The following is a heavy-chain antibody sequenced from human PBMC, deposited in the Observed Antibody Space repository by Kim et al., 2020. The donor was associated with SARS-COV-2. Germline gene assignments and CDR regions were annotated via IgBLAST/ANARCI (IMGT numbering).Heavy chain of an antibody. CDR3: ARGQKGDSSSWYVWYYYYGMDV. Sequence: SVKVSCKASGGTFSSYAISWVRQAPGQGLEWMGGIIPIFGTANYAQKFQGRVTITADESTSTAYMELSSLRSEDTAVYYCARGQKGDSSSWYVWYYYYGMDVWGQGTTVTVSS. J-gene: IGHJ6*02. V-gene: IGHV1-69*13. CDR2: IIPIFGTA. CDR1: GGTFSSYA. D-gene: IGHD6-13*01.